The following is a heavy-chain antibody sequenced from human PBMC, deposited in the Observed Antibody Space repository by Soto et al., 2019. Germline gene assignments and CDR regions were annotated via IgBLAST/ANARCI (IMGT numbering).Heavy chain of an antibody. CDR2: ISGSGGSS. CDR1: GFACSTYA. Sequence: EVQLLESGGALEHPGGSLRLSCAASGFACSTYAMTWVRQAPGKGLEWVSVISGSGGSSYYAASVKGRFTISRDNSKNTLYLQMNGLRAEDTALYYCAKVTKRAAVGRYEYYKYGMDVWGQGTTVTVSS. J-gene: IGHJ6*02. V-gene: IGHV3-23*01. CDR3: AKVTKRAAVGRYEYYKYGMDV. D-gene: IGHD6-13*01.